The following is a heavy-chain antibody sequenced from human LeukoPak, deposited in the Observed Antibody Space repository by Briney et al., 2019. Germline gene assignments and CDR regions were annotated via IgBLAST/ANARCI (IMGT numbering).Heavy chain of an antibody. CDR3: ARALSAAAGTSP. CDR2: INPSGGST. V-gene: IGHV1-46*01. J-gene: IGHJ5*02. D-gene: IGHD6-13*01. CDR1: GYTFTSYY. Sequence: ASVKVSCKASGYTFTSYYMHWVRQAPGQGLESMGIINPSGGSTSYAQKFQGRVTMTRDTSTSTVYMELSSLRSEDTAVYYCARALSAAAGTSPWGQGTLVTVSS.